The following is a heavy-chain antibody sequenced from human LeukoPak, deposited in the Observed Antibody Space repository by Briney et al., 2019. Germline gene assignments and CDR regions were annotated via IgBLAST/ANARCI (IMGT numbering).Heavy chain of an antibody. CDR2: INHSGST. V-gene: IGHV4-34*01. CDR3: AREGARYYYDRKYYFDY. D-gene: IGHD3-10*02. J-gene: IGHJ4*02. Sequence: SETLSLTCAVYGGSFSGYYWSWIRQPPGKGLEWIGEINHSGSTNYNPSLKSRVTISVDTSKNQFSLKLSSVTAADTAVYYCAREGARYYYDRKYYFDYWGQGTLVTVSS. CDR1: GGSFSGYY.